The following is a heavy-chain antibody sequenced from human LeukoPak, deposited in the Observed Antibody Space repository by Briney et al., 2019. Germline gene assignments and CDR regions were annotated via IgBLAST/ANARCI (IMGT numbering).Heavy chain of an antibody. Sequence: PSQTQSLTCTVSGGSISSGSYYWSWIRQPAGKGLEWIGRIYTSGSTNYNPSLKSRVTISVDTSKNQFSLKLSSVTAADTAVYYCARGWWDNWFDPWGQGTLVTVFS. CDR3: ARGWWDNWFDP. J-gene: IGHJ5*02. CDR1: GGSISSGSYY. D-gene: IGHD2-8*02. V-gene: IGHV4-61*02. CDR2: IYTSGST.